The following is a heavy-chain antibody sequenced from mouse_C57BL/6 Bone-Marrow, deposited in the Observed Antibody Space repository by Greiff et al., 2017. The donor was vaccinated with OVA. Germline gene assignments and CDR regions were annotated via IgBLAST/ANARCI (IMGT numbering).Heavy chain of an antibody. CDR3: TRYAANCFDY. CDR1: GYTFTDYE. Sequence: QVQLQQSGAELVRPGASVTLSCKASGYTFTDYEMHWVKQTPVHGLEWIGAIDPETGGTAYNQKFKGKAILTADKSSSTAYMELRSLTSEDSAVYYCTRYAANCFDYWGQGTTLTVSS. V-gene: IGHV1-15*01. J-gene: IGHJ2*01. CDR2: IDPETGGT.